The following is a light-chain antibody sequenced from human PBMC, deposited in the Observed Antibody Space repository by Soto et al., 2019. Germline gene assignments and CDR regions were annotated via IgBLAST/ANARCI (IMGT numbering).Light chain of an antibody. V-gene: IGKV1-39*01. CDR1: QSISNS. CDR2: AAC. Sequence: DVQMTQSPSSLSASVGDRVTITCRATQSISNSLNWYQHQPGEAPKLLMYAACTLQSGVPSRFSCGGSGTDFTLTISSLQPEDFATYFCQQSHSIPFTFGPGTKEDIE. CDR3: QQSHSIPFT. J-gene: IGKJ3*01.